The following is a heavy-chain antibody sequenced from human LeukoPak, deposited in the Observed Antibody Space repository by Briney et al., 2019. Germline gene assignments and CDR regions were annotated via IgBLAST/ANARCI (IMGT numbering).Heavy chain of an antibody. CDR2: IIPIFGTA. J-gene: IGHJ4*02. CDR1: GYTFTSYG. D-gene: IGHD6-19*01. V-gene: IGHV1-69*06. CDR3: ARVDSSGWYYFDY. Sequence: HWASVKVSCKASGYTFTSYGISWVRQAPGQGLEWMGGIIPIFGTANYAQKFQGRVTITADKSTSTAYMELSSLRSEDTAVYYCARVDSSGWYYFDYWGQGTLVTVSS.